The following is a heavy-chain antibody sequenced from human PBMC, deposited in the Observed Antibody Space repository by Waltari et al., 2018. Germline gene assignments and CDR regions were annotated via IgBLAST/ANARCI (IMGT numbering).Heavy chain of an antibody. J-gene: IGHJ4*02. CDR3: ARNSGSYPRIVDY. Sequence: QVQLQESGPGLVKPSETLSLTCTVSGYSIRSGYYWGWIRQPPGKGLEWIGSIYHSGSTYYNPSLKSRVTISVDTSKNQFSLKLSSVTAADTAVYYCARNSGSYPRIVDYWGQGTLVTVSS. D-gene: IGHD1-26*01. CDR1: GYSIRSGYY. CDR2: IYHSGST. V-gene: IGHV4-38-2*02.